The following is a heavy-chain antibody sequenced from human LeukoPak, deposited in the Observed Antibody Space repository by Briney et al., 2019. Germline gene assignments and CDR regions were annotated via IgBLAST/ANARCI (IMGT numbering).Heavy chain of an antibody. CDR2: INPNSGGT. D-gene: IGHD6-19*01. Sequence: ASVKVSCKASGYTFTGYYMHWVRQAPGQGLEWMGWINPNSGGTNYAQKFQSRVTMTRDTSISTAYMELSRLRSDDTAVYYCARDRRQWLPKGASFDYWGQGTLVTVSS. J-gene: IGHJ4*02. V-gene: IGHV1-2*02. CDR1: GYTFTGYY. CDR3: ARDRRQWLPKGASFDY.